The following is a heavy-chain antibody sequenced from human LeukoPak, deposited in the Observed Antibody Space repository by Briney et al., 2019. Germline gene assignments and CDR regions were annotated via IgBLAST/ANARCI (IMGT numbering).Heavy chain of an antibody. CDR3: AREGRYCSGGSCPIDY. Sequence: SETLSLTCTVSGGAISSGSYYWSWIRQPAGKGLEWIGRIYTSGSTNYNPSLKSRVTISVDTSKNQFSLKLSSVTAADTAVYYCAREGRYCSGGSCPIDYWGQGTLVTVSS. J-gene: IGHJ4*02. D-gene: IGHD2-15*01. V-gene: IGHV4-61*02. CDR2: IYTSGST. CDR1: GGAISSGSYY.